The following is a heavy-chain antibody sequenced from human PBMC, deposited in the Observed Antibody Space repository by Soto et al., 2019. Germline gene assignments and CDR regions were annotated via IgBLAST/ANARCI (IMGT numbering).Heavy chain of an antibody. CDR1: GFTFSSYA. D-gene: IGHD3-22*01. J-gene: IGHJ4*02. Sequence: VGALILSCAASGFTFSSYAMSWVRPAPGKGLGGVSAISGRGGSTSYAASGKGRFTIPRDNPKNTLYLQINSLRAEETAVYYCAKDVAFKWLPHPYFDYWGQGTLVTASS. CDR3: AKDVAFKWLPHPYFDY. V-gene: IGHV3-23*01. CDR2: ISGRGGST.